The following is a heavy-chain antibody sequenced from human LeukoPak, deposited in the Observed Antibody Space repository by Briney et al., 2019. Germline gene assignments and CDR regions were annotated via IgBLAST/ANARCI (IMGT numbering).Heavy chain of an antibody. D-gene: IGHD1-7*01. CDR1: GDSVSSNSTA. CDR3: ARGYMGTTDY. Sequence: SQTLSLTCAISGDSVSSNSTAWNWIRQSPSRGLEWLGRTYYRSKWNKNYAASVKSRITINPDTSKNQLSLQLNSVTPEDTAVYYCARGYMGTTDYWGQGTLVIVSS. CDR2: TYYRSKWNK. V-gene: IGHV6-1*01. J-gene: IGHJ4*02.